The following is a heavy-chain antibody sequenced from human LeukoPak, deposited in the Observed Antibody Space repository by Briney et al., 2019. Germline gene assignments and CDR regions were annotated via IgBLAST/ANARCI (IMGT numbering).Heavy chain of an antibody. CDR1: GFTFSSYA. J-gene: IGHJ4*02. D-gene: IGHD3-10*01. V-gene: IGHV3-30-3*01. CDR2: ISYDGSNK. Sequence: GGSLRLSCAASGFTFSSYAMHWVRQAPGKGLEWVAVISYDGSNKYYADSVKGRFTISRDNSKNTLYLQMNSLRAEDTAVYYCAKVTKDGSGSYYSDYWGQGTLVTVSS. CDR3: AKVTKDGSGSYYSDY.